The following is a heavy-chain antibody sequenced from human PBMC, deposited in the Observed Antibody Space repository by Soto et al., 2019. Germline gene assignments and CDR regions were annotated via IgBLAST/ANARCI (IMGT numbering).Heavy chain of an antibody. J-gene: IGHJ4*02. V-gene: IGHV3-30*18. D-gene: IGHD3-10*01. CDR3: AKDPYGSGSYYPGY. Sequence: PGGFLRLSCAASGFTFISYGMRWVRQAPGKGLEWVAVISYDGSNKYYADSVKGRFTISRDNSKNTLYLQMNSLRAEDTAVYYCAKDPYGSGSYYPGYWGQGTLVTVSS. CDR2: ISYDGSNK. CDR1: GFTFISYG.